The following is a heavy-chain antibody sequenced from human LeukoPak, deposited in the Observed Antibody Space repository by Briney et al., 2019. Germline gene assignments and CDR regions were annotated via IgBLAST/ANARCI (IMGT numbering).Heavy chain of an antibody. CDR2: ISGSGGST. CDR1: GFTFSSYA. D-gene: IGHD2-15*01. V-gene: IGHV3-23*01. CDR3: AKDRHCSGGSCYGNMDV. Sequence: GGSLRLSCAASGFTFSSYAVSWVRQAPGKGLEWVSAISGSGGSTYYADSVKGRFTISRDNSKNTLYLQMNSLRAEDTAVYYCAKDRHCSGGSCYGNMDVWGQGTTVTVSS. J-gene: IGHJ6*02.